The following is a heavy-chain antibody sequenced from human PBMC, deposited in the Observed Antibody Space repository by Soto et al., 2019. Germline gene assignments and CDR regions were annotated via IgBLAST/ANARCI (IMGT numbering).Heavy chain of an antibody. CDR1: GFTFSSYS. D-gene: IGHD6-6*01. Sequence: PGGSLRLSCAASGFTFSSYSMNWVRQAPGKGLEWVSYISSSSSTIYYADSVKGRFTISRDNAKNSLYLQMNSLRDEDTAVYYCARDQKTSIAAVWAYYYYGMDVWGQGTTVTVSS. CDR3: ARDQKTSIAAVWAYYYYGMDV. J-gene: IGHJ6*02. V-gene: IGHV3-48*02. CDR2: ISSSSSTI.